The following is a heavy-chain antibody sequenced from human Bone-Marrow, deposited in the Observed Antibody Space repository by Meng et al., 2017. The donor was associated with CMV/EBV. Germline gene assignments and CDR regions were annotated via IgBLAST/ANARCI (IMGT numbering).Heavy chain of an antibody. Sequence: GESLKISCAASGFTFSSYAMSWVRQAPGKGLEWVAFIRYDGSNKYYADSVKGRFTISRDNSKNTLYLQMNSLRAEDTAVYYCARGYSYGWGYWGQGTLVTVSS. D-gene: IGHD5-18*01. CDR2: IRYDGSNK. J-gene: IGHJ4*02. CDR3: ARGYSYGWGY. CDR1: GFTFSSYA. V-gene: IGHV3-30*02.